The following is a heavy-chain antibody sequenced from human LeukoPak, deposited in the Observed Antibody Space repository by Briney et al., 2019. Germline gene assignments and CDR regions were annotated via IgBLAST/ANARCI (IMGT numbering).Heavy chain of an antibody. CDR1: GFTFSSYA. D-gene: IGHD7-27*01. J-gene: IGHJ3*02. Sequence: GGSLRLSCAASGFTFSSYAMSWVRQAPGKGLEWVSGVSGSGGSTDYADSVKGRFTISRDNFKNMLYMQMNSLRVEDTAVYYCARSAWGYDAFDIWGQGTMVTVSS. V-gene: IGHV3-23*01. CDR2: VSGSGGST. CDR3: ARSAWGYDAFDI.